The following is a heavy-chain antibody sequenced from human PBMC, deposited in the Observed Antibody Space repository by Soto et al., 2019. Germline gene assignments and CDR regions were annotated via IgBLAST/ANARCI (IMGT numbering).Heavy chain of an antibody. Sequence: QVQLVESGGGVVQPGRSLRLSCAASGFTFSTYGMHWVRQAPGKGLEWVAVISNDGSNKYYADAVKGRFTISRDNSKKTLFLQMISVRAEDTAVYYCAKGSRGYSGYDYSYYYCFCMDVWGQGTTVSVSS. CDR2: ISNDGSNK. V-gene: IGHV3-30*18. CDR1: GFTFSTYG. CDR3: AKGSRGYSGYDYSYYYCFCMDV. D-gene: IGHD5-12*01. J-gene: IGHJ6*02.